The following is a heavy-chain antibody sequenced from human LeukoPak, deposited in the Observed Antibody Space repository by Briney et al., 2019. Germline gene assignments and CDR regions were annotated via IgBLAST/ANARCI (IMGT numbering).Heavy chain of an antibody. J-gene: IGHJ5*02. D-gene: IGHD2-15*01. CDR3: ARAIEEVVAATPENWFDP. V-gene: IGHV4-31*03. Sequence: SETLSLTCTVSGGSISGYYWSWIRQHPGKGLEWIGYIYYSGSTYYNPSLKSRVTISVDTSKNQFSLKLSSVTAADTAVYYCARAIEEVVAATPENWFDPWGQGTLVTVSS. CDR1: GGSISGYY. CDR2: IYYSGST.